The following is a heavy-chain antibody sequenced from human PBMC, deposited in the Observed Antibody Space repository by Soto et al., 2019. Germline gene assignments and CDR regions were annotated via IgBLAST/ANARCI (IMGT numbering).Heavy chain of an antibody. D-gene: IGHD4-17*01. CDR3: ARMVSVTTFSWSDYYYGMDV. CDR2: ISSSTSYI. V-gene: IGHV3-21*01. J-gene: IGHJ6*02. CDR1: GFTFSSYS. Sequence: EVQLVESGGGLVKPGGSLRLSCAASGFTFSSYSMNWVRQAPGKGLEWVSSISSSTSYIYYADSVKGRFTISRDNAKNSLYLQMNSLRAEDTAVYYCARMVSVTTFSWSDYYYGMDVWDQGTTVTVSS.